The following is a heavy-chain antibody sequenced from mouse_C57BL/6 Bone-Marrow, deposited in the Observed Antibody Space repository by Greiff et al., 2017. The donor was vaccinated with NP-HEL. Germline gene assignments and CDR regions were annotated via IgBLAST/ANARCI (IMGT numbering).Heavy chain of an antibody. V-gene: IGHV6-3*01. CDR2: IRLKSDNYDT. J-gene: IGHJ2*01. CDR1: GFTFSNYW. Sequence: EVKLVESGAGLVQPGGSMKLSCVASGFTFSNYWMNWVRQSPEKGLEWVGQIRLKSDNYDTNYAESVKGKFTISRDDSKSSIYLQMNNVRAEDTGIYYCTACDYWGKGTTLTVSS. CDR3: TACDY.